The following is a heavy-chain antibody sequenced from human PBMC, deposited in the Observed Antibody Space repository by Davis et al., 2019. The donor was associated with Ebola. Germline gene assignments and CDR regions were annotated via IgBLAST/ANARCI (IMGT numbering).Heavy chain of an antibody. V-gene: IGHV5-51*01. Sequence: GESLKISCKGSGYSFTSYWVGWVRQMPGKGLEWMGIIYPGDSDTRYSPSFQGQVTISADKSISTSYLQWSSLKASDTAMYYCARHRYSSTWNWFDPWGQGTLVTVSS. CDR1: GYSFTSYW. CDR2: IYPGDSDT. J-gene: IGHJ5*02. D-gene: IGHD6-13*01. CDR3: ARHRYSSTWNWFDP.